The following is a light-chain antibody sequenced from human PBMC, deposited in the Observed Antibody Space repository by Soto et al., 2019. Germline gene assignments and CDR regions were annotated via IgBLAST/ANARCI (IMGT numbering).Light chain of an antibody. Sequence: DIQMTQSPSSVSASVGDRGTITCRASQGISSWLAWYQQKPGKVPNLLIYDASSLESGVPSRFSGSGSGTEFTLTITSLQPDDFATYYCQQYQSYWTFGQGTKVDIK. V-gene: IGKV1-5*01. CDR2: DAS. CDR1: QGISSW. J-gene: IGKJ1*01. CDR3: QQYQSYWT.